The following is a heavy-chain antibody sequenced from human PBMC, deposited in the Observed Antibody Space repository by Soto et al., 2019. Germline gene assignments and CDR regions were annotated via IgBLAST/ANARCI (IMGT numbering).Heavy chain of an antibody. Sequence: LEVCCKASVYTYARSYIQCVRPAPRKGLEWMGIINPSGGSTSYAQKFQGRVTMTRDTSTSTVYMELSSLRSEDTAVYYCARGGTLENYYDSSGYTFDPSGQATRV. V-gene: IGHV1-46*01. CDR2: INPSGGST. J-gene: IGHJ5*02. D-gene: IGHD3-22*01. CDR1: VYTYARSY. CDR3: ARGGTLENYYDSSGYTFDP.